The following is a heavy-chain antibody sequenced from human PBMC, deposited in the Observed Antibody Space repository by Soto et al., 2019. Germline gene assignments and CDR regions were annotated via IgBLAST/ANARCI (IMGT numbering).Heavy chain of an antibody. CDR1: GFTFSSYS. CDR2: ISSSSSYI. V-gene: IGHV3-21*01. CDR3: ARVQRIDDFWSGYPRIKWFDP. D-gene: IGHD3-3*01. J-gene: IGHJ5*02. Sequence: KSGGSLRLSCAASGFTFSSYSMNWVRQAPGKGLEWVSSISSSSSYIYYADSVKGRFTISRDNAKNSLYLQMNSLRAEDTAVYYCARVQRIDDFWSGYPRIKWFDPWGQGTLVTVSS.